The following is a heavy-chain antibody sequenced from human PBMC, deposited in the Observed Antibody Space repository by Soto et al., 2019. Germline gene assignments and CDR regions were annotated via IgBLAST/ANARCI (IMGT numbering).Heavy chain of an antibody. CDR3: ARGGGSPYHNHEFDF. CDR1: GASITYYY. V-gene: IGHV4-59*01. D-gene: IGHD6-13*01. J-gene: IGHJ4*02. CDR2: FSSTGST. Sequence: QVQLQESGPGLVKPSETLSLTCAVSGASITYYYWNWIRQPPGRGLEWIVSFSSTGSTVYNPSLRSRFTISLDTSKNQFSLTLNSVTAADTAVYYCARGGGSPYHNHEFDFWGQGTLVTVSS.